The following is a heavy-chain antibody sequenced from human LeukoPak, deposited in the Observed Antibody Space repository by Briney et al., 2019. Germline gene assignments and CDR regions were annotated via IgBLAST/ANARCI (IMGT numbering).Heavy chain of an antibody. CDR2: ISGSGGST. CDR1: GFTFSSYA. CDR3: AKDRSSGFFDY. J-gene: IGHJ4*02. V-gene: IGHV3-23*01. D-gene: IGHD6-19*01. Sequence: GGSLRLSCSASGFTFSSYAMSWVRQAPGEGLEWVSAISGSGGSTYYADSVKGRFTISRDNSKNTLYLQMNSLRAEDTAVYYCAKDRSSGFFDYWGQGTLVTVSS.